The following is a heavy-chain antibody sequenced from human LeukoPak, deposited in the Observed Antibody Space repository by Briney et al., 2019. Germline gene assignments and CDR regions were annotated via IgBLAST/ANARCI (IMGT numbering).Heavy chain of an antibody. V-gene: IGHV3-23*01. CDR1: GFTFNKYG. Sequence: GGSLRLSCAVSGFTFNKYGMAWVRQAPGKGLEWVSGISGSGGSAYYADSVRGRFTISRDNSKNTPYLQMNSLRAEDTAVYYCAKDAIDIYSSSWLWYFDYWGQGTLVTVSS. J-gene: IGHJ4*02. CDR3: AKDAIDIYSSSWLWYFDY. CDR2: ISGSGGSA. D-gene: IGHD6-13*01.